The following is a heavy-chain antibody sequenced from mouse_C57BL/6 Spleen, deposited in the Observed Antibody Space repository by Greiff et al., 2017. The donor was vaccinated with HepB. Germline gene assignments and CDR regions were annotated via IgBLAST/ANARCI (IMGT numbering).Heavy chain of an antibody. CDR2: IWSDGST. Sequence: VKLVESGPGLVAPSQSLSITCTVSGFSLTSYGVHWVRQPPGKGLEWLVVIWSDGSTTYNSALKSRLSISKDNSKSQVFLKMNSLQTDDTAMYYCARHPYDYASYYAMDYWGQGTSVTVSS. CDR3: ARHPYDYASYYAMDY. D-gene: IGHD2-4*01. J-gene: IGHJ4*01. V-gene: IGHV2-6-1*01. CDR1: GFSLTSYG.